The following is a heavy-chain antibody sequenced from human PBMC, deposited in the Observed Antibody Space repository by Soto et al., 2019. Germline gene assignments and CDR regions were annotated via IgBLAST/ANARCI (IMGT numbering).Heavy chain of an antibody. CDR3: ASRFRVGYSSGWLLY. Sequence: SVKVSCKASGGTFSSYAISWVLQAPGQGLEWMGGIIPIFGTANYAQKFQGRVTITADESTSTAYMELSSLRSEDTAVYYCASRFRVGYSSGWLLYWGQGTLVTVSS. D-gene: IGHD6-19*01. CDR2: IIPIFGTA. V-gene: IGHV1-69*13. CDR1: GGTFSSYA. J-gene: IGHJ4*02.